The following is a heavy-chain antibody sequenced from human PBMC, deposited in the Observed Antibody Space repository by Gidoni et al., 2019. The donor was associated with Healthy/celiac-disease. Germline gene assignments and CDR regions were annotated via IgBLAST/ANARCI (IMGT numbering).Heavy chain of an antibody. V-gene: IGHV3-48*03. J-gene: IGHJ4*02. CDR2: ISSSGSTI. D-gene: IGHD2-2*01. CDR3: ARGIVVVPAAFDY. Sequence: EVQLVESGGGLVQPGGSLRLSCAASGFTFSSYEMNWVRQAPGKGLEWVSYISSSGSTIYYADSVKGRFTISRDNAKNSLYLQMNSLRAEDTAVYYCARGIVVVPAAFDYWGQGTLVTVSS. CDR1: GFTFSSYE.